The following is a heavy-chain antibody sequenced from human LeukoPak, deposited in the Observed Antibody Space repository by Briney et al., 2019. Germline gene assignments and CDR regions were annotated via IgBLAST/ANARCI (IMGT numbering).Heavy chain of an antibody. CDR3: ATGIAVAADDAFDI. CDR2: IYYSGST. V-gene: IGHV4-34*09. CDR1: GGSFSGYY. D-gene: IGHD6-19*01. Sequence: PSETLSLTCAVYGGSFSGYYWSWIRQPPGKGLEWIGYIYYSGSTYYNPSLKSRVTISVDTSKNQFSLKLSSVTAADTAVYYCATGIAVAADDAFDIWGQGTMVTVSS. J-gene: IGHJ3*02.